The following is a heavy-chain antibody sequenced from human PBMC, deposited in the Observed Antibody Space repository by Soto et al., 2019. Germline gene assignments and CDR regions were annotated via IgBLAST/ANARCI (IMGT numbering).Heavy chain of an antibody. CDR3: ARDLRDESVSSWLDY. D-gene: IGHD6-13*01. CDR2: IWYDGSNT. V-gene: IGHV3-33*01. J-gene: IGHJ4*02. Sequence: QVQLVESGGGVVQPGRSLRLSCAASGFTFSRHGMHWVRQAPGKGLEWVALIWYDGSNTYYADSVKGRFTISRDNSKNTLYLQMNSLRAEDTAVYYCARDLRDESVSSWLDYWGQGTLVTLSS. CDR1: GFTFSRHG.